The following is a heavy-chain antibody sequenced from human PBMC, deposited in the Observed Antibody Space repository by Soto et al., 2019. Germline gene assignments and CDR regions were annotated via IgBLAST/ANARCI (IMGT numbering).Heavy chain of an antibody. D-gene: IGHD2-15*01. J-gene: IGHJ6*02. CDR3: ARAECDGGTCYTLVGLRYGMDV. CDR1: GFTFSNYA. CDR2: ISYDGNNK. Sequence: QVQLVESGGGVVQPGRSLRLSCAASGFTFSNYAMYWVRQAPGKGLEWVAVISYDGNNKYYADSVKGRFTISRDNSKNTLYLQMNSLGAEDTAVYYCARAECDGGTCYTLVGLRYGMDVWGQGTTVTVSS. V-gene: IGHV3-30-3*01.